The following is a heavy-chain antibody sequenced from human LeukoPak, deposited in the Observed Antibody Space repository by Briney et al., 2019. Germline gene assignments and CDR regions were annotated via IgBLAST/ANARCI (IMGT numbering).Heavy chain of an antibody. D-gene: IGHD6-13*01. CDR1: GFTVSSNY. Sequence: GGSLRLSCAASGFTVSSNYMSWVRQAPGKGLEWVAVISYDGSNKYYADSVKGRFTISRDNAKNSLYLQMNSLRAEDTAVYYCASVGRAAGTWNYYYYMDVWGKGTTVTVSS. CDR2: ISYDGSNK. V-gene: IGHV3-30-3*01. J-gene: IGHJ6*03. CDR3: ASVGRAAGTWNYYYYMDV.